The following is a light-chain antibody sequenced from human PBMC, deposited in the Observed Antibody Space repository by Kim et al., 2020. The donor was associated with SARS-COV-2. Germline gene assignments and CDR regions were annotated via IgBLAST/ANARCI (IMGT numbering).Light chain of an antibody. V-gene: IGLV3-1*01. J-gene: IGLJ2*01. CDR2: QDT. CDR1: KLGEKY. Sequence: SYELTQPPSLSVSPGQTANITCSGDKLGEKYACWYQQRTGQSPVLVIYQDTQRPSGIPERFSGSYSGNTATLTINGTQALDEADYYCQAWDTNTRVVFGG. CDR3: QAWDTNTRVV.